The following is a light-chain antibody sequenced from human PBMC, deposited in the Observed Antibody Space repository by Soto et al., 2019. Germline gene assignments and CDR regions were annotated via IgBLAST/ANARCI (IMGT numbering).Light chain of an antibody. J-gene: IGKJ5*01. CDR3: QQYYNWPPIT. Sequence: ETVMTQSPATLSVSPGERATLSFRASHSVGSTLAWYQQKPGQAPRLLMYDTSTRATGIPARFSGSGSGTEFTLTISSLQSDDFAVYYCQQYYNWPPITIGQGTRLEIK. CDR2: DTS. CDR1: HSVGST. V-gene: IGKV3-15*01.